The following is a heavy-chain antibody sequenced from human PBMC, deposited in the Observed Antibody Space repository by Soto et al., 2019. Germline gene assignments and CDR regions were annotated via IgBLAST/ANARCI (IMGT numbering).Heavy chain of an antibody. V-gene: IGHV3-30*18. J-gene: IGHJ4*02. CDR2: ISCDGSNK. CDR3: AKETYSGPLDY. D-gene: IGHD2-15*01. Sequence: QVQLLESGGGVVQPGRSLRLSCAASGFTFSSYGMHWVRQAPGKGLERVAVISCDGSNKYYADSVKGRFTISRDNSKNTVYLQMNSVRAEDTAVYYCAKETYSGPLDYWGQGTLVTVSS. CDR1: GFTFSSYG.